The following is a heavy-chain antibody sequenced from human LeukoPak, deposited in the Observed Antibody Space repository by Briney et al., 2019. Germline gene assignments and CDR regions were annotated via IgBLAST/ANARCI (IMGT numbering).Heavy chain of an antibody. Sequence: SQTLSLTCTVSGGSISSGDYYWSWIRQPPGKGLEWIGYIYYSGSTYYNPSLKSRVTISVDTSKNQFSLKLSSVTAADTAVHYCARGRKDIVVVPAASPLLYYYYYYMDVWGKGTTVTVSS. CDR2: IYYSGST. CDR1: GGSISSGDYY. V-gene: IGHV4-30-4*08. D-gene: IGHD2-2*01. CDR3: ARGRKDIVVVPAASPLLYYYYYYMDV. J-gene: IGHJ6*03.